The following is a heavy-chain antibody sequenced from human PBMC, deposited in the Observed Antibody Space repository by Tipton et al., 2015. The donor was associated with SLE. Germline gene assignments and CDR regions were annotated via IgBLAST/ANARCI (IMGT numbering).Heavy chain of an antibody. CDR2: IYYSGST. CDR3: AKGMVRGVILSH. D-gene: IGHD3-10*01. Sequence: LRLSCTVSGGSISSSSYYWGWIRQPPGKGLEWIGTIYYSGSTYYNPSLKRRVTISVDTSKNHFSLKLSSVTAADTAVYYCAKGMVRGVILSHWGQGTLVTVSS. J-gene: IGHJ4*02. V-gene: IGHV4-39*02. CDR1: GGSISSSSYY.